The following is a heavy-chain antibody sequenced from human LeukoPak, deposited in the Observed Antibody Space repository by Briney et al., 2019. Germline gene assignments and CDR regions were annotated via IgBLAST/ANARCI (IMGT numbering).Heavy chain of an antibody. Sequence: ASVKVSCKASGYTFNSSYMHWVRQAPGQGLEWMGIINPSDDSTRYAQKFQGRVTMTEDTSTDTAYMELSSLRSEDTAVYYCATDLGPPYSGWYGFWGQGTLVTVSS. CDR2: INPSDDST. CDR3: ATDLGPPYSGWYGF. CDR1: GYTFNSSY. D-gene: IGHD6-19*01. J-gene: IGHJ4*02. V-gene: IGHV1-46*02.